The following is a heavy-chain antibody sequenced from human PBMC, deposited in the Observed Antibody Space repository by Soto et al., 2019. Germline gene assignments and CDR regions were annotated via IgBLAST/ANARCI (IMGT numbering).Heavy chain of an antibody. Sequence: EVHLLESGGGFVQPGGSLGLSCVASGFTFSSFPMTWARQAPGKGLEWVASISGSAISIEYADSVRGRFTISRDNSKNTVFLQMQSLRADDSATYYCVNWNDEDVDWGQGTLVAVSS. J-gene: IGHJ4*01. V-gene: IGHV3-23*01. CDR3: VNWNDEDVD. CDR2: ISGSAISI. CDR1: GFTFSSFP. D-gene: IGHD1-1*01.